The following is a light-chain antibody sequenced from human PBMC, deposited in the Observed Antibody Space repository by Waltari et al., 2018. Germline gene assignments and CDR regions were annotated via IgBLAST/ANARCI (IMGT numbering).Light chain of an antibody. Sequence: EIVSTQSPGTLSLSPGERATLSCRASQNVGSSSLAWYQQTRGPAPRLLIYGTSIRATGIPDRFSGSGSATDFTLTISRLEPEDFAVYYCQQYGRSPYTFGQGTPLEIK. V-gene: IGKV3-20*01. CDR1: QNVGSSS. CDR3: QQYGRSPYT. CDR2: GTS. J-gene: IGKJ2*01.